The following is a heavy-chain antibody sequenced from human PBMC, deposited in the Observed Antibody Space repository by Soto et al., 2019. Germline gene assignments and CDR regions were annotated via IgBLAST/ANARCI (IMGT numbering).Heavy chain of an antibody. CDR1: GGSISSSNW. J-gene: IGHJ5*02. CDR2: IYHSGST. V-gene: IGHV4-4*02. Sequence: SETLSLTCAVSGGSISSSNWWSWVRQPPGKGLEWIGEIYHSGSTNYNPSLKSRVTISVDKSKNQFSLKLSSVTAADTAVYYCASGPYVWGSYRYEGWFDPWGQGTLVTVSS. D-gene: IGHD3-16*02. CDR3: ASGPYVWGSYRYEGWFDP.